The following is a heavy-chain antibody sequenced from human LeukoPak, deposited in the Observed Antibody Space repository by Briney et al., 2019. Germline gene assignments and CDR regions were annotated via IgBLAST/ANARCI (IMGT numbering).Heavy chain of an antibody. J-gene: IGHJ4*02. CDR2: ISYDGSNK. Sequence: GGSLRLSCAASGFIFRNYWMIWFRQAPGKGLEWVAVISYDGSNKYYADSVKGRFTISRDNSKNTLYLQMNSLRAEDTAVYYCARGDIVVVFDYWGQGTLVTVSS. V-gene: IGHV3-30-3*01. D-gene: IGHD2-2*01. CDR1: GFIFRNYW. CDR3: ARGDIVVVFDY.